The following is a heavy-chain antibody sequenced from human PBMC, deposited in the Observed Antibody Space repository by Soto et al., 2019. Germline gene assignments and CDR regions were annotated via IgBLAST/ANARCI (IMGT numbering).Heavy chain of an antibody. D-gene: IGHD3-10*01. J-gene: IGHJ6*02. Sequence: GGSLRLSCAASGFTFSSYGMHWVRQAPGKGLEWVAVIWYDGSNKYYADSVKGRFTISRDNSKNTLYLQMNSLRAEDTAVYYCARGMGMAVRGVIMGYYYGMDVWGQGTTVTVS. CDR3: ARGMGMAVRGVIMGYYYGMDV. CDR2: IWYDGSNK. CDR1: GFTFSSYG. V-gene: IGHV3-33*01.